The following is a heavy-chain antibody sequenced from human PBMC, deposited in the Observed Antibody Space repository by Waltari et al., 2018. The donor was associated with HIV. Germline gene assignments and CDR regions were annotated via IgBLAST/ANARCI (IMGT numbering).Heavy chain of an antibody. V-gene: IGHV3-21*01. J-gene: IGHJ5*02. CDR1: GFTFRSYD. CDR3: ARDYRPSGMFGP. CDR2: ISSSSKYI. D-gene: IGHD1-26*01. Sequence: EVQLVESGGGLVKPGGSLRLSCTASGFTFRSYDMNWVRQAPGKGLEWVSSISSSSKYIYYADSLKGRFTISRDNAKNSLYLQMNSLRVEDTAVYYCARDYRPSGMFGPWGQGTLVTVSS.